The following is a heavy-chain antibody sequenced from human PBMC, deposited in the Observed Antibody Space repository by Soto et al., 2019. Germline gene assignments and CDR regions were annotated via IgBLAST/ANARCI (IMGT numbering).Heavy chain of an antibody. D-gene: IGHD1-1*01. CDR2: INAGNGKT. CDR1: GYTFTRYA. Sequence: GASVKVSCKASGYTFTRYAMHWVRQAPGQRLEWMGWINAGNGKTTYSQKFQGRVTITRETSARTAYMDLSSLRSEDTAVYYCAKRTGGYWGQGILVTFSS. CDR3: AKRTGGY. V-gene: IGHV1-3*01. J-gene: IGHJ4*02.